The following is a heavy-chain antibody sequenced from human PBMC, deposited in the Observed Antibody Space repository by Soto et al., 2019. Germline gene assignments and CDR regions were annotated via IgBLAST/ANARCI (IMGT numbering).Heavy chain of an antibody. CDR1: GDSVSSNGAA. D-gene: IGHD3-16*01. J-gene: IGHJ4*02. CDR3: ARDPPCFHSAFDF. V-gene: IGHV6-1*01. Sequence: PSQTLSLTCAISGDSVSSNGAAWNWIRQSPSRGLEWLGRTYYRSRWYSDYAPSVKSRITVNPATSQNQFSLQLNTVTSEDTAIYYCARDPPCFHSAFDFWGQGTLVTVSS. CDR2: TYYRSRWYS.